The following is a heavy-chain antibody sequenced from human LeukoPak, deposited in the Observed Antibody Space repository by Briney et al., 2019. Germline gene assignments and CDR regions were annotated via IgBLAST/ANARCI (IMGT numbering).Heavy chain of an antibody. D-gene: IGHD3-3*01. J-gene: IGHJ6*02. CDR2: LSGSGGNT. V-gene: IGHV3-23*01. CDR1: GFSFSDCA. CDR3: AKDKDFWSGYYRGVPYFYGLDV. Sequence: GGSLRLSCAASGFSFSDCAMSWVRQAPGKGLEWVSGLSGSGGNTHYADSVKGRFTISRDNSKNTLYLQMNSLRAEHTAVYYCAKDKDFWSGYYRGVPYFYGLDVWGQGTTVTVSS.